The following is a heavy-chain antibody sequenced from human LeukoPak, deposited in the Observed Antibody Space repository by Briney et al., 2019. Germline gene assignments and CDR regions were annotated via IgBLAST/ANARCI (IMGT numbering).Heavy chain of an antibody. CDR1: GFTFREYS. CDR3: AKGGYTTWFDP. D-gene: IGHD2-15*01. J-gene: IGHJ5*02. V-gene: IGHV3-23*01. CDR2: IRSNGRDT. Sequence: PGGSLRLSCVASGFTFREYSMSWVRQTPGKGLEGVSNIRSNGRDTYYTDSVKGRFTISRDNSGNILYLQMNSLRAEDTAVYYCAKGGYTTWFDPWGQGTLVTVSS.